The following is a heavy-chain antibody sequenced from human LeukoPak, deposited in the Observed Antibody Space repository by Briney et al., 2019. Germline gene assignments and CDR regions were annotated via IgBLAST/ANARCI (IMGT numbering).Heavy chain of an antibody. Sequence: PGGSLRLSCAASGFSVSSFYMNWVRQAPGKGLEWVSYISSSSSYTNYADSVKGRFTISRDNAKNSLYLQMNSLRAEDTAVYYCARDPLPSGYWGQGTLVTVSS. CDR2: ISSSSSYT. D-gene: IGHD1-26*01. J-gene: IGHJ4*02. CDR3: ARDPLPSGY. CDR1: GFSVSSFY. V-gene: IGHV3-11*05.